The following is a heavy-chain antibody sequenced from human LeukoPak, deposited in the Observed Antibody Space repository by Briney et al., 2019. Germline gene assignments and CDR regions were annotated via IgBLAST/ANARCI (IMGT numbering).Heavy chain of an antibody. CDR2: ISSSGRYM. Sequence: GGSLRLSCAASGFIFNSYSVNWVRQAPGKGLEWVSSISSSGRYMYYADSVKGRFTISRDNAKNSLYLQINSLRAEDTAVYYCARVQGEQWLVYYFDYWGQGTLVTVSS. D-gene: IGHD6-19*01. J-gene: IGHJ4*02. CDR3: ARVQGEQWLVYYFDY. V-gene: IGHV3-21*01. CDR1: GFIFNSYS.